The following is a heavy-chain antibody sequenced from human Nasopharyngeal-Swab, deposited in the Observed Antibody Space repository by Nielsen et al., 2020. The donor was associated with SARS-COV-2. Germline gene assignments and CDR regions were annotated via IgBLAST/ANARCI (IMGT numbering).Heavy chain of an antibody. J-gene: IGHJ6*02. CDR2: ISSSSSYT. Sequence: GESLKISCAASGFTFSVYYMSWIRQAPGKGLEWVSYISSSSSYTNYADSVKGRFTISRDNAKNSLYLQMNSLRAEDTAVYYCARDSMPHCSSTSCRKYGMDVWGQGTTVTVSS. CDR1: GFTFSVYY. CDR3: ARDSMPHCSSTSCRKYGMDV. V-gene: IGHV3-11*05. D-gene: IGHD2-2*01.